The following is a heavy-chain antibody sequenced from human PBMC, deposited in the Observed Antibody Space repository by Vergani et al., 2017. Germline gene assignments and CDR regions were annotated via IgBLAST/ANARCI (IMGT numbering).Heavy chain of an antibody. V-gene: IGHV4-30-2*01. Sequence: QLQLQESGSGLVKPSQTLSLTCAVSGGSISSGGYSWSWIRQPPGKGLEWIGYIYHSGRTYYNPSLKSRVTISVDRSKNQFSLKLSSVTAADTAVYYWAREGSSGHLEYWGQGTLVTVSS. J-gene: IGHJ4*02. CDR3: AREGSSGHLEY. CDR2: IYHSGRT. D-gene: IGHD3-22*01. CDR1: GGSISSGGYS.